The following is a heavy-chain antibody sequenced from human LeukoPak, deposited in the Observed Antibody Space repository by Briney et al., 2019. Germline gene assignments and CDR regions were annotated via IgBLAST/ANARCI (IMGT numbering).Heavy chain of an antibody. V-gene: IGHV1-69*06. CDR3: ARVGLYGSGNDY. J-gene: IGHJ4*02. CDR2: IIPIFGTA. Sequence: SVKVSCKASGGTFSSYAISWVRQAPGQGLEWMGRIIPIFGTANYAQTFQGRVTITADKSTSTAYMELSSLRSEDTAVYYCARVGLYGSGNDYWGQGTLVSVSS. D-gene: IGHD3-10*01. CDR1: GGTFSSYA.